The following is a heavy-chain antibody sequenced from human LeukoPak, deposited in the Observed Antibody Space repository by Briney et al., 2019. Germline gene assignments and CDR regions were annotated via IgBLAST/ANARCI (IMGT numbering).Heavy chain of an antibody. J-gene: IGHJ6*02. CDR3: ARGGGLDV. CDR2: INHNGNVN. CDR1: GFIFSSYS. D-gene: IGHD3-16*01. V-gene: IGHV3-7*03. Sequence: SGGSLRLSCAASGFIFSSYSMSWVRQAPGKGLEWVASINHNGNVNYYVDSVKGRFTISRDNAKNSLYLQMSNLRAEDTAVYFCARGGGLDVWGQGATVTVSS.